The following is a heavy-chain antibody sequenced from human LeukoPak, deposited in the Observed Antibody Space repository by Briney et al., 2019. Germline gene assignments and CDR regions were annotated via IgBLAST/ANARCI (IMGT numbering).Heavy chain of an antibody. CDR2: ISSSSSYI. CDR1: GFTFSSYS. J-gene: IGHJ4*02. V-gene: IGHV3-21*01. D-gene: IGHD3-10*01. Sequence: GESLRLSCAASGFTFSSYSMNWVRQAPGKGLEWVSSISSSSSYIYYADSVKGRFTISRDNAKNSLYLQMNSLRAEDTAVYYCARFNGSGSSFDYWGQGTLVTVSS. CDR3: ARFNGSGSSFDY.